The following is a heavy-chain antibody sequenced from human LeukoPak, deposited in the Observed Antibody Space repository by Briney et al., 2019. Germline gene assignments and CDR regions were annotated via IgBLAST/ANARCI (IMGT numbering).Heavy chain of an antibody. CDR3: ARVRYYYGSGVFYGMDV. Sequence: GGSLRLSCAASGFTVSSNCMSWVRQAPGKGLEWVSVIYSGGSTYYADSVKGRFTISRDNSKNTLYLQMNSLRAEDTAVYYCARVRYYYGSGVFYGMDVWGQGTTVTVSS. CDR2: IYSGGST. V-gene: IGHV3-53*01. J-gene: IGHJ6*02. CDR1: GFTVSSNC. D-gene: IGHD3-10*01.